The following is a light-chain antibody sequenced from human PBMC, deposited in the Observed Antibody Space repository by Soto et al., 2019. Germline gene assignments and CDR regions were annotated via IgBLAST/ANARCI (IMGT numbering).Light chain of an antibody. CDR2: AAA. CDR3: QQYLSYPYT. V-gene: IGKV1-8*01. Sequence: AIRMTQSPSSISASTGDRVTITCRASQGISSFLAWYQLKPGKAPKLLIYAAATLQRGAPSRFSASGSGTDFTLTISRLQSEDFATYFCQQYLSYPYTFGQGTKLEI. CDR1: QGISSF. J-gene: IGKJ2*01.